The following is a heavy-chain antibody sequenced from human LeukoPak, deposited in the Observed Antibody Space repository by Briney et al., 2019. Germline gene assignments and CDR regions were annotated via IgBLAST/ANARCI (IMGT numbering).Heavy chain of an antibody. J-gene: IGHJ4*02. Sequence: GGSLRLSCAVSGISFSYFWVRWLRKARGRGVGLVANIHPEGNEKEQVESVKGRFTISRDNTKNLLFLQMNGLRVEDTAVYYYARGDDSSGDHWGQGTLVTVSS. D-gene: IGHD1-1*01. CDR1: GISFSYFW. CDR3: ARGDDSSGDH. CDR2: IHPEGNEK. V-gene: IGHV3-7*04.